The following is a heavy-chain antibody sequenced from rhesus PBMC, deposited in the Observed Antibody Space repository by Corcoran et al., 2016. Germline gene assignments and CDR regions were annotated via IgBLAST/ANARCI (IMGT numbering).Heavy chain of an antibody. J-gene: IGHJ1*01. Sequence: QLQLQESGPGLVKPSETLSVTCAVSGGSISGSYWSWIRQAPGKGLEWIGYIYGSGSSTNDNPSLKSRGTRYGDTSKTQRSLKLSSVTTADTAVYYCVRVGGVGKYFEFWGQGALVTVSS. CDR3: VRVGGVGKYFEF. D-gene: IGHD1-44*02. CDR2: IYGSGSST. CDR1: GGSISGSY. V-gene: IGHV4-169*01.